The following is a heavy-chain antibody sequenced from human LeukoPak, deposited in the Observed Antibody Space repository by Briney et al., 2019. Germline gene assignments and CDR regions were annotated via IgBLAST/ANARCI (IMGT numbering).Heavy chain of an antibody. CDR3: AKGATLGS. Sequence: GGSLRLSCAASGFIFSDQNMNWVRQAPGKGLEWVSSISSSSSYIYYADSVKGRFTISRDNAKNSLYLQMNSLRAEDTAVYYCAKGATLGSWGQGTLVTVSS. CDR2: ISSSSSYI. J-gene: IGHJ5*02. CDR1: GFIFSDQN. D-gene: IGHD1-26*01. V-gene: IGHV3-21*01.